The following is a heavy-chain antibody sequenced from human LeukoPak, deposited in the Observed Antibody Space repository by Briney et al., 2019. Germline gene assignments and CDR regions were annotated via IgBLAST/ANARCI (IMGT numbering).Heavy chain of an antibody. Sequence: PSETLSLTCTVSGGSISSGDYYWSWIRQPPGKGLEWIGYIYYSGSTYYNPSLKSRVTISVDTSKNQFSLKLSSVTAADTAVYYCARGGPWGPHIAAAESSGSDWFDPWGRGTLVTVSS. CDR3: ARGGPWGPHIAAAESSGSDWFDP. CDR2: IYYSGST. V-gene: IGHV4-30-4*01. D-gene: IGHD6-13*01. CDR1: GGSISSGDYY. J-gene: IGHJ5*02.